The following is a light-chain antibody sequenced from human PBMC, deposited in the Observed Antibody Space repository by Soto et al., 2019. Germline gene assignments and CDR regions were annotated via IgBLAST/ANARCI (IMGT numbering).Light chain of an antibody. V-gene: IGLV1-40*01. J-gene: IGLJ1*01. CDR2: GNS. CDR3: QSYDSSLSGSEV. Sequence: QSVLTQPPSVSGAPGQRVTISCTGSSSNIGAGHDVHWYQHLPGTAPKLLIYGNSNRPSGVPDRFSGSKSGTSASLAITGLQAEDEAYYYGQSYDSSLSGSEVFGTGTKLTVL. CDR1: SSNIGAGHD.